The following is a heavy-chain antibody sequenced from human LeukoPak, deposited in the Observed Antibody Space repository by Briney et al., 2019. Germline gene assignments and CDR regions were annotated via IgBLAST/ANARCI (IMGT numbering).Heavy chain of an antibody. CDR1: GGSINSDNYY. CDR2: ISSSGTT. Sequence: PSETPSLTCTVSGGSINSDNYYWNWIRQPAGKGLEWIGRISSSGTTNYNPSLNSRVTISLDTSKNQFSLMLNSVTAADTAVYYCAREWSFWGQGTKVTVSS. V-gene: IGHV4-61*02. CDR3: AREWSF. J-gene: IGHJ3*01. D-gene: IGHD3-10*01.